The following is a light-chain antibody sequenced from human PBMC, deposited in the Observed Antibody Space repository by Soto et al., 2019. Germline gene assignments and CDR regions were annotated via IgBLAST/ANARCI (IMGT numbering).Light chain of an antibody. CDR1: QSVFYTKNKNY. J-gene: IGKJ1*01. CDR2: WAS. CDR3: QQYYDAPQN. V-gene: IGKV4-1*01. Sequence: DIVMTQSPDSLAVSLGERATINCKSSQSVFYTKNKNYLAWYQQKPGQPPKLLIYWASTRESGVPDRFSGRGSGKDFTFIISSLQAEDGAVYYCQQYYDAPQNFGQGTKVEIK.